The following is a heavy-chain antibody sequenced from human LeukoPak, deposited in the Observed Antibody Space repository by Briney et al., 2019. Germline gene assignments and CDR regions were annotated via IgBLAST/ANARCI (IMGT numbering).Heavy chain of an antibody. Sequence: SETLSLTSTVSGGSISSSSYYWGWIRQPPGKGLEWIGSIYYSGSTYYNPSLKSRVTISVDTSKNQFSLKLSPVTAADTAVYYCARQRGWAAGTTVNPYYFDYWGQGTLVTVSS. V-gene: IGHV4-39*01. J-gene: IGHJ4*02. D-gene: IGHD4-11*01. CDR3: ARQRGWAAGTTVNPYYFDY. CDR1: GGSISSSSYY. CDR2: IYYSGST.